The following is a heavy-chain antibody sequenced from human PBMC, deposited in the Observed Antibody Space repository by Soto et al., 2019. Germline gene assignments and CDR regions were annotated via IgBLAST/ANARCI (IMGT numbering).Heavy chain of an antibody. CDR2: IKQDGSEK. CDR3: ASRDGFDLDY. CDR1: GLNFNRYW. D-gene: IGHD5-12*01. V-gene: IGHV3-7*01. J-gene: IGHJ4*02. Sequence: VGSLRLSCAASGLNFNRYWMSWVRQAPGKGLEWVANIKQDGSEKNYLDSVEGRFTISRDNAKNLLYLEMSSLRADDSAVYYCASRDGFDLDYWGQGTLVTV.